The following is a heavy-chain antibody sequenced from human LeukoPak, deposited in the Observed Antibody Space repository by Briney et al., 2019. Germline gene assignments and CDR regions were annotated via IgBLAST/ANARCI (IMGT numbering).Heavy chain of an antibody. CDR3: AREGFVTTYSNCLDY. V-gene: IGHV1-69*13. CDR2: IIPIFGTA. CDR1: GGTFSSYA. J-gene: IGHJ4*02. Sequence: SVKVSCKASGGTFSSYAISWVRQAPGQGLEWMGGIIPIFGTANYAQKFQGRVTITADESTSTAYMELSSLRSEDTAVHYCAREGFVTTYSNCLDYWGQGTLVTVSS. D-gene: IGHD4-11*01.